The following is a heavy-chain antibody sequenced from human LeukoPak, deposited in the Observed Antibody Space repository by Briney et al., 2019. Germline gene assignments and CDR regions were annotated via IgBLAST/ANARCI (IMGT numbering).Heavy chain of an antibody. CDR1: GFTFSSYW. V-gene: IGHV3-74*01. CDR3: AAPSVVAAFQR. J-gene: IGHJ1*01. CDR2: INSDGSST. Sequence: GGSLTLSCAASGFTFSSYWMRWVRQLPGKGLVWVSRINSDGSSTSYADSVKGRFTISRDNAKNTLYLQMNSLRAEDTAVYFCAAPSVVAAFQRWGQGTLVTVSS. D-gene: IGHD2-15*01.